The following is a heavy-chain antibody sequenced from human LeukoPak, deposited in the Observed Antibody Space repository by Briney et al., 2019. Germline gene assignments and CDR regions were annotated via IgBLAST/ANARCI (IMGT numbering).Heavy chain of an antibody. V-gene: IGHV4-4*07. CDR1: GDSISYHY. CDR3: ARVHNSGPGYCSGTSCYRLGGWFDT. Sequence: SETLSLTCSVSGDSISYHYWTWIRQPAGKGLEWIGRIYSNGGTNYNPSLNSRVTMSIDTAKNQFSLNLSSVTAADTAIYYCARVHNSGPGYCSGTSCYRLGGWFDTWGPGTLVTVSS. J-gene: IGHJ5*02. CDR2: IYSNGGT. D-gene: IGHD2-2*02.